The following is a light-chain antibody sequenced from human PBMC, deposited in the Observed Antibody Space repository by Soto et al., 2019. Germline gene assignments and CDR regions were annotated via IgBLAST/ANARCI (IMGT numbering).Light chain of an antibody. CDR3: QSYDSSFKGV. CDR1: SSNIGAGYD. J-gene: IGLJ2*01. CDR2: GNS. V-gene: IGLV1-40*01. Sequence: QSVLTQPPSVSGAPGQRVTISCTGSSSNIGAGYDVHWYQQLPGTAPKLLIYGNSNRPSGVPDRFSGSKSGTSASLAITGLQAEDEADYYCQSYDSSFKGVFGGGRKLTVL.